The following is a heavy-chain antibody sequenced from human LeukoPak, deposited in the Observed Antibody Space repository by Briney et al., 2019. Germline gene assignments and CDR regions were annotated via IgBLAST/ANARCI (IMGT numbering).Heavy chain of an antibody. D-gene: IGHD6-19*01. CDR3: ARRVYSSGWYPIDY. CDR2: IIPILGIA. Sequence: SVTVSCKASGGTFSSYAISWVRQAPGQGLEWMGRIIPILGIANYAQKFQGRVTITADKSTSTAYMELGSLRSEDTAVYYCARRVYSSGWYPIDYWGQGTLVTVSS. J-gene: IGHJ4*02. V-gene: IGHV1-69*04. CDR1: GGTFSSYA.